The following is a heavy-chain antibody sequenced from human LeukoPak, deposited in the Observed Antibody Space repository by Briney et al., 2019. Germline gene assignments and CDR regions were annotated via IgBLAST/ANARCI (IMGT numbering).Heavy chain of an antibody. CDR3: AKVPSTMVRGVIISYYYYYMDV. D-gene: IGHD3-10*01. CDR2: IRYDGSNK. V-gene: IGHV3-30*02. J-gene: IGHJ6*03. CDR1: GFTFSSYG. Sequence: GGSLRLSCAASGFTFSSYGMSWVRQAPGKGLEWVAFIRYDGSNKYYADSVKGRFTISRDNSKNTLYLQMSSLRAEDTAVYYCAKVPSTMVRGVIISYYYYYMDVWGKGTTVTISS.